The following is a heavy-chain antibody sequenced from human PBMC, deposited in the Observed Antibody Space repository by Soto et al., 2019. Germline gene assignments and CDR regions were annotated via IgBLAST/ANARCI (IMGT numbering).Heavy chain of an antibody. J-gene: IGHJ4*02. CDR1: GFTFSSYA. CDR2: ISYDGSNK. CDR3: ARAAVYSSGRPSYFDY. V-gene: IGHV3-30-3*01. Sequence: GGSLRLSCAASGFTFSSYAMHWVRQAPGKGLEWVAVISYDGSNKYNADSVKGRFTISRDNSKNTLYLQMNSLRPEDTAVYYCARAAVYSSGRPSYFDYWGQGTLVTVSS. D-gene: IGHD6-19*01.